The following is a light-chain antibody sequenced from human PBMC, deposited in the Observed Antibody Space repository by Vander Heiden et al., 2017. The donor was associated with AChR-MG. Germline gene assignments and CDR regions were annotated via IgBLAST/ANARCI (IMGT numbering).Light chain of an antibody. J-gene: IGKJ3*01. Sequence: DTVMTPSPPCPPVTTGAPASISCRSSQSLLHSDGNNYLEWYLQRPGQSPQLLIYVGSIRASGVPDRFSGSGSGTDFTLKISRVEAEDVGVYYCMQTLQTLFTFGPGTKVDIK. CDR1: QSLLHSDGNNY. V-gene: IGKV2-28*01. CDR3: MQTLQTLFT. CDR2: VGS.